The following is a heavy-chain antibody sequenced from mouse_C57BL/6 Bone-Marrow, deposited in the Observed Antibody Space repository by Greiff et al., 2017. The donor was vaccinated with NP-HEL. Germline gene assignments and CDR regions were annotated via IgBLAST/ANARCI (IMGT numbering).Heavy chain of an antibody. V-gene: IGHV5-16*01. CDR3: AREGYYFYAMDY. J-gene: IGHJ4*01. D-gene: IGHD2-3*01. Sequence: EVHLVESEGGLVQPGSSMKLSCTASGFTFSDYYMAWVRQVPEKGLEWVANINYDGSSTYYLDSLKSRFIISRDNAKNILYLQMSSLKSEDTATYYCAREGYYFYAMDYWGQGTSVTVSS. CDR1: GFTFSDYY. CDR2: INYDGSST.